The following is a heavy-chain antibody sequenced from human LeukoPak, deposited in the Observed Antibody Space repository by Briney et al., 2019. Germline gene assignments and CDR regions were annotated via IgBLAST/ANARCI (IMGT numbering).Heavy chain of an antibody. Sequence: GGSLRLSCAASGFTFDDYAMHWVRQALGKGLEWVSGISWNSGSIGYADSVKGRFTISRDNAKNSLYLQMNSLRAEDTALYYCAKGGAVAGGYYYYGMDVWGQGTTVTVSS. J-gene: IGHJ6*02. V-gene: IGHV3-9*01. CDR2: ISWNSGSI. D-gene: IGHD6-19*01. CDR3: AKGGAVAGGYYYYGMDV. CDR1: GFTFDDYA.